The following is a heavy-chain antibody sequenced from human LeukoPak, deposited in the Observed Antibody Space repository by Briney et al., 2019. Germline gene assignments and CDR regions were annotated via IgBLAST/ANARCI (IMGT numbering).Heavy chain of an antibody. V-gene: IGHV3-23*01. Sequence: PGGSLRLSCAASGFTFSSYAMSWVRHAPGKGLEWVSAISGSGGSTYYADSVKGRFTISRDNSKNTLYLQMNSLRAEDTAVYYCTSAAGTLWTFDYWGQGTLVTVSS. D-gene: IGHD6-13*01. J-gene: IGHJ4*02. CDR2: ISGSGGST. CDR1: GFTFSSYA. CDR3: TSAAGTLWTFDY.